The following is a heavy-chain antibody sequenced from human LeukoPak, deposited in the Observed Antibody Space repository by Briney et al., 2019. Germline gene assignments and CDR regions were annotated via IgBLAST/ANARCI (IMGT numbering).Heavy chain of an antibody. J-gene: IGHJ6*03. V-gene: IGHV4-39*07. CDR2: INHSGST. Sequence: SETLSLTCTVSGASISGSGYYWSWIRQPPGKGLEWIGEINHSGSTNYNPSLKSRVTISVDTSKNQFSLKLSSVTAADTAVYYCARLHGDYAYYYMDVWGKGTTVTVSS. D-gene: IGHD4-17*01. CDR1: GASISGSGYY. CDR3: ARLHGDYAYYYMDV.